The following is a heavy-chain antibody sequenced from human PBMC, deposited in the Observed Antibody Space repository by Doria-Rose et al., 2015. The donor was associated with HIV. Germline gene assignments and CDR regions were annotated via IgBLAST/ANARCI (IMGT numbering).Heavy chain of an antibody. Sequence: QITLKECGPVLVKPTETLTLTCTVSGVSLSSPGMGVSWIRQPPGKALEWLANIYSDDERSYKTSLKCRLTISRGTSNSQVVLPMTDMDPVDTATYYCALIKSSRWYHKYYVACWGQGTLVILSA. J-gene: IGHJ4*02. CDR1: GVSLSSPGMG. CDR2: IYSDDER. D-gene: IGHD6-13*01. V-gene: IGHV2-26*01. CDR3: ALIKSSRWYHKYYVAC.